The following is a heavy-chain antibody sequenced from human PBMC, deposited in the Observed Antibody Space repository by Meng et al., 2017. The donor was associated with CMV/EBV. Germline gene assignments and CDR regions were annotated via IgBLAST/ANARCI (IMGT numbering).Heavy chain of an antibody. J-gene: IGHJ6*02. CDR2: IKQDGSEK. CDR1: GFTFINYW. V-gene: IGHV3-7*01. Sequence: GESLKISCAASGFTFINYWMSWVRQAPGQGLEWVANIKQDGSEKLYVDSVKGRFTISRDNAKNSVFLQMNSLRVEDTAVYYCAREEDYYGMDGWGQGTTVTVSS. CDR3: AREEDYYGMDG.